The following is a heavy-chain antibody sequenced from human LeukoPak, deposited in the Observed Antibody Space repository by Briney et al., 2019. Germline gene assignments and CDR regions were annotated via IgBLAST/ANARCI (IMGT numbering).Heavy chain of an antibody. V-gene: IGHV4-59*01. Sequence: SETLSLTCTVSGGSISSYYWSWIRQPPGKGLEWIGYIYYSGSTNYNPSLKSRVTISVDTSKNQFSLKLSSVTAADTAVYYCARVVRGVIDYWGQGTMVTVSS. CDR3: ARVVRGVIDY. J-gene: IGHJ4*02. CDR1: GGSISSYY. D-gene: IGHD3-10*01. CDR2: IYYSGST.